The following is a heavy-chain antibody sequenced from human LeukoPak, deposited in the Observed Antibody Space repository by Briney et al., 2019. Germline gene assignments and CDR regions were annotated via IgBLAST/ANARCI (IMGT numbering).Heavy chain of an antibody. Sequence: GGSLRLSCAASGFTFSDYYMSWIRQAPGKGLEGVSYISSSGSTIYYADSVKGRFTISRDNAKNSLYLQMNSLRAEDTAVYYCASPFCTSCYPDAFDIWGQGTMVTVSS. J-gene: IGHJ3*02. CDR1: GFTFSDYY. D-gene: IGHD2-2*01. CDR3: ASPFCTSCYPDAFDI. V-gene: IGHV3-11*01. CDR2: ISSSGSTI.